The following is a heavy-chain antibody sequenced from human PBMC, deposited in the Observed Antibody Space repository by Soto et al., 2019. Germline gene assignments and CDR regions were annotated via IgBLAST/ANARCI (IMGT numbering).Heavy chain of an antibody. V-gene: IGHV3-30-3*01. CDR1: GFTFSSYA. Sequence: GGSLRLSCAASGFTFSSYAMHWVRQAPGKGLEWVAVISYDGSNKYYADSVKGRFTISRDNSKNTLYLQMNSLRAEDTAVYYCARVKTGGIAAAGTLGYWGQGTLVTVSS. D-gene: IGHD6-13*01. CDR2: ISYDGSNK. J-gene: IGHJ4*02. CDR3: ARVKTGGIAAAGTLGY.